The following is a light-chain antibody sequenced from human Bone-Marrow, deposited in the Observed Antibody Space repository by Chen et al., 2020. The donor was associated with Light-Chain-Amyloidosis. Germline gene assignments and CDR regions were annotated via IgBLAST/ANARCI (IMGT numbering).Light chain of an antibody. Sequence: SYELTQPPSVSVSHGQTARLTCAGDDLPTKYAYWYQQKPGHAPVLVIHRDTERPSGISERFSGSSSGTTATLTISGVQAEDEADYHCQSADSSGTYEVIFGGGTKLTVL. CDR3: QSADSSGTYEVI. V-gene: IGLV3-25*03. CDR2: RDT. CDR1: DLPTKY. J-gene: IGLJ2*01.